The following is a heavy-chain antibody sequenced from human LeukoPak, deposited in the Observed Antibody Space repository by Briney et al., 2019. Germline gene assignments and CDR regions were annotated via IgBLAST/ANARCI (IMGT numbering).Heavy chain of an antibody. CDR2: IYYSVST. CDR3: AREDRPTYYYDSSGYYHFDY. V-gene: IGHV4-39*02. Sequence: SETLSLTCTVSGGSISSSSYYWGWIRPPPGKGLEWIGSIYYSVSTYSNPSLKSRVTISVDTSKNQFSLKLSSVTAADTAVYYCAREDRPTYYYDSSGYYHFDYWGQGTLVTVSS. J-gene: IGHJ4*02. CDR1: GGSISSSSYY. D-gene: IGHD3-22*01.